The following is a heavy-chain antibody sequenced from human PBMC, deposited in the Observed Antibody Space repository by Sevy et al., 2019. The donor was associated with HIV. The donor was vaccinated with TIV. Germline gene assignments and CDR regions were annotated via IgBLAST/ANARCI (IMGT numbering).Heavy chain of an antibody. CDR3: ARVLFGYYVDY. Sequence: ASVKVSCKASGYTFTGYYMHWVRQAPGQGLEWMGRINPNSGGTNYAQKFQGRVTMTRDTSISTAYMELGRLRSDDTAVYYCARVLFGYYVDYWGQGTLVTVSS. J-gene: IGHJ4*02. D-gene: IGHD3-10*01. CDR2: INPNSGGT. CDR1: GYTFTGYY. V-gene: IGHV1-2*06.